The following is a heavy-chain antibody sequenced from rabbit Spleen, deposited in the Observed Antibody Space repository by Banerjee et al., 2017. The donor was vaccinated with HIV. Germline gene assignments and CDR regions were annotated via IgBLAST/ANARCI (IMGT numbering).Heavy chain of an antibody. CDR2: IYNANGNT. D-gene: IGHD7-1*01. V-gene: IGHV1S45*01. CDR1: GFSFSGGHY. J-gene: IGHJ6*01. CDR3: ARDLVTAIGWNFAL. Sequence: QEQLEESGGDLVRPEGSLTLTCTASGFSFSGGHYMCWVRQASGKGLELIGCIYNANGNTYYASWAKGRFTITKTSSTTVTLQMTSLTAADTATYFCARDLVTAIGWNFALWGPGTLVTVS.